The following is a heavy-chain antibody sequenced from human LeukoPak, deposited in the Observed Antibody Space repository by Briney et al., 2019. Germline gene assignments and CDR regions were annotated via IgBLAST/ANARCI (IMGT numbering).Heavy chain of an antibody. CDR2: ISGCGGRT. D-gene: IGHD4-11*01. J-gene: IGHJ4*02. CDR3: ANNDYNNPEG. V-gene: IGHV3-23*01. CDR1: GFTLSNYD. Sequence: TGGSLRLSCAASGFTLSNYDMSWVRQAPGRGLAWVSAISGCGGRTYYADSVKGRFTISRHHPKNTLYMQMNSLRAEDTAVYYCANNDYNNPEGWRQASLVTVSS.